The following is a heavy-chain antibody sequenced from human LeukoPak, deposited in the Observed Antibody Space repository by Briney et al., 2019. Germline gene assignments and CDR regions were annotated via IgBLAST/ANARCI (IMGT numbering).Heavy chain of an antibody. D-gene: IGHD6-19*01. CDR1: GGSISISSYY. Sequence: SETLSLTCTVSGGSISISSYYWGWIRQPPGKGLEWIGSIYYSGSTYYNPSLKSRVTISVDTSKNQFSLKLSSVTAADTAVYYCASREHTTYSSGWSYHLNWFDPWGQGTLVTVSS. V-gene: IGHV4-39*01. CDR2: IYYSGST. CDR3: ASREHTTYSSGWSYHLNWFDP. J-gene: IGHJ5*02.